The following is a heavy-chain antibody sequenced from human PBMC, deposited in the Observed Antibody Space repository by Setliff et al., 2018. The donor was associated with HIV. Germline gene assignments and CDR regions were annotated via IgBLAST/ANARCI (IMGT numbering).Heavy chain of an antibody. D-gene: IGHD3-10*01. CDR3: TRRGADSYYPRPLDV. CDR1: GGSVSTGNYY. V-gene: IGHV4-61*01. J-gene: IGHJ6*04. CDR2: IFYSGST. Sequence: PSETLSLTCTVSGGSVSTGNYYWNWIRLPPGKGLEWIGYIFYSGSTNYNPSLKSRVTISVDTSKNQFSLRLNSVTAADTAIYYCTRRGADSYYPRPLDVGGKGTTVTVSS.